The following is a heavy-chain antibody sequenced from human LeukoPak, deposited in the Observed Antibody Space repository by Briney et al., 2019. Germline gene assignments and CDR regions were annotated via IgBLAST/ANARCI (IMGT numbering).Heavy chain of an antibody. CDR1: GFTVSSNY. V-gene: IGHV3-66*02. J-gene: IGHJ4*02. Sequence: GSLRLSCAASGFTVSSNYMSWVRQAPGKGLEWVSVIYSGGSTYYADSMKGRFTISRDNSKNTLYLQMDSLRAEDTAVYYCARDFDHGDSAYYFDYWGQGTLVTDSS. CDR3: ARDFDHGDSAYYFDY. D-gene: IGHD4-17*01. CDR2: IYSGGST.